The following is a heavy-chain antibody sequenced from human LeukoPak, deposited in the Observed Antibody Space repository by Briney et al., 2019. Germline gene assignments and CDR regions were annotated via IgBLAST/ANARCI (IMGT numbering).Heavy chain of an antibody. CDR1: GYTFTGYY. D-gene: IGHD1-26*01. V-gene: IGHV1-2*02. CDR3: ATDRPVYSGSYVYYFDY. J-gene: IGHJ4*02. CDR2: INPNSGGT. Sequence: ASVKVSCKASGYTFTGYYMHWVRQAPGQGLEWMGWINPNSGGTNYAQKFQGRVTMTRDTSISTAYMELSSLRSEDTAVYYCATDRPVYSGSYVYYFDYWGQGTLVTVSS.